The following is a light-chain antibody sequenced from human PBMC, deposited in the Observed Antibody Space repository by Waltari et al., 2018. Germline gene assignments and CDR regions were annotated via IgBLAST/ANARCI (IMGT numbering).Light chain of an antibody. V-gene: IGKV3-20*01. CDR1: QNVGSSS. CDR2: GTS. J-gene: IGKJ2*01. Sequence: PGERATLSCSASQNVGSSSLAWYQQTRGPAARLLIYGTSIRATGIPDRFSGSGSATDFTLTISRLEPEDFAVYYCQQYGRSPYTFGQGTTLEIK. CDR3: QQYGRSPYT.